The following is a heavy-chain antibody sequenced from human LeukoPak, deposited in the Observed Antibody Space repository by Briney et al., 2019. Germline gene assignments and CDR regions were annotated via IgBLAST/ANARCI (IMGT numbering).Heavy chain of an antibody. Sequence: ASVKVSCKASGYTFTGYYMHWVRQAPGQGLEWMGWINPNSGGTNYAQKFQGWVTMTRDTSISTAYMELSRLRSDDTAVYYCAHSIAARRQIDYWGQGTLVTVSS. CDR3: AHSIAARRQIDY. D-gene: IGHD6-6*01. CDR2: INPNSGGT. V-gene: IGHV1-2*04. CDR1: GYTFTGYY. J-gene: IGHJ4*02.